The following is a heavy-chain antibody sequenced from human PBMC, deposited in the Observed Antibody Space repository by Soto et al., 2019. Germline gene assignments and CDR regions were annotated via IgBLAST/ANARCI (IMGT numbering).Heavy chain of an antibody. CDR1: GFTFSSYG. CDR3: AKILFTMVGARYYYYYYGMDV. Sequence: GGSLRLSCAASGFTFSSYGMHWVRQAPGKGLEWVAVISYDGSNKYYADSVKGRFTISRDNSKNTLYLQMNSLRAEDTAVYYCAKILFTMVGARYYYYYYGMDVWGQGTRVTVSS. V-gene: IGHV3-30*18. D-gene: IGHD3-10*01. CDR2: ISYDGSNK. J-gene: IGHJ6*02.